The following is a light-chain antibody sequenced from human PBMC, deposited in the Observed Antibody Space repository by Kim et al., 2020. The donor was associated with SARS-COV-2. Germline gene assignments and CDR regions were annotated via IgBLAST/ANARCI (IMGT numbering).Light chain of an antibody. CDR3: QYYNSFST. V-gene: IGKV1-5*03. CDR1: QNINKF. Sequence: DIQMTQSPSTLSASVGDRVTITCRASQNINKFLAWYQQKPGRAPNLLIYKASSLQSRVPSRFSGSGYGTEFTLTISSLQPDDFATYYCQYYNSFSTFGQGTKVDIK. CDR2: KAS. J-gene: IGKJ1*01.